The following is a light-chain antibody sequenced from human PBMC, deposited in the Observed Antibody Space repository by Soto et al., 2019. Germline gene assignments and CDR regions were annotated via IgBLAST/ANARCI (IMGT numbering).Light chain of an antibody. Sequence: QSVLTQPPSVSGAPGQRVTISCTGSSSNIGAGYDVHWYQQLPGTAPKLLISGNSNRPSGVPDRFSGSKSGTSASLASTGLQAEDEAGYYCQSYGRSLCGYGFGPGTKLIVL. CDR2: GNS. V-gene: IGLV1-40*01. CDR1: SSNIGAGYD. J-gene: IGLJ1*01. CDR3: QSYGRSLCGYG.